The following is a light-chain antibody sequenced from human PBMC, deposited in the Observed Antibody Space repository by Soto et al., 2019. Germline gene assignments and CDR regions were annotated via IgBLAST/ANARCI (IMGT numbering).Light chain of an antibody. CDR2: DAS. Sequence: IGLTQSPGTLSLSPREAATLSCIASQSVSGNYLAWYQQKPGQSPRLVIYDASSRATGIPDRFSGSGSGTDFTLTISRLEPEDFAVYYCQHYGSSPLPFGGVTKV. V-gene: IGKV3-20*01. J-gene: IGKJ4*01. CDR3: QHYGSSPLP. CDR1: QSVSGNY.